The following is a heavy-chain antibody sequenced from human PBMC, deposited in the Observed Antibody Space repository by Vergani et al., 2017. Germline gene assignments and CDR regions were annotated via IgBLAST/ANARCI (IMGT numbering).Heavy chain of an antibody. V-gene: IGHV1-69*09. CDR3: ARDLAITGSPFYYYGMDV. J-gene: IGHJ6*02. Sequence: QVQLVQSGAEVKKPGASVKVSCKASGYPFTRYYMHWVRQAPGQGLEWMGRIIPILGIANYAQKFQGRVTITADKSTSTAYMELSSLRSEDTAVYYCARDLAITGSPFYYYGMDVWGQGTTVTVSS. D-gene: IGHD1-20*01. CDR1: GYPFTRYY. CDR2: IIPILGIA.